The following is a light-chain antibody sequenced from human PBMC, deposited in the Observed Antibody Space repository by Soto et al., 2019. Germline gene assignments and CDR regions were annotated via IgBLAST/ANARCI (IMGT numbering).Light chain of an antibody. CDR2: PAS. V-gene: IGKV1-9*01. Sequence: IQLTQSPSSLSASVGDRVTITCRASQGISSYLAWYQQKPGKAPKLLIYPASTLQSGVPSRFSGSGSGTDFTLTISSLQPEDFATYYCQQRNSYPLTFGPGTKVDIK. CDR1: QGISSY. CDR3: QQRNSYPLT. J-gene: IGKJ3*01.